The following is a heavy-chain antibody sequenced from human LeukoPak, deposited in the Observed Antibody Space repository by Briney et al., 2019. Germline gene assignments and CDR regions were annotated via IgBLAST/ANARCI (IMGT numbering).Heavy chain of an antibody. CDR3: AKDRAYITSWYGCSTP. D-gene: IGHD3-10*01. Sequence: GRSLRLSCAASGFTFSSYAMHWVRQAPGKGLEWVAVISYDGSNKYYADSVKGRFTISRDNSKNTLYLQMNSLRVEDTAVYYCAKDRAYITSWYGCSTPWGQGTLVTVSS. CDR1: GFTFSSYA. V-gene: IGHV3-30*04. J-gene: IGHJ5*02. CDR2: ISYDGSNK.